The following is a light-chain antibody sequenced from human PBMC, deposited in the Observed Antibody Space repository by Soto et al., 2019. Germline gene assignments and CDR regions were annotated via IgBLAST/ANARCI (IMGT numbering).Light chain of an antibody. J-gene: IGLJ1*01. CDR2: EVS. Sequence: QSVLTQPASVSGSPGQSITISCTGTSSDVGGYNYVSWYQQHPGKAPQLIIYEVSNRPSGVPNRFSGSKSGNTASLTISGLQPEDEADYYCSSYISSTTLSYVFGTGTKVTV. CDR3: SSYISSTTLSYV. CDR1: SSDVGGYNY. V-gene: IGLV2-14*01.